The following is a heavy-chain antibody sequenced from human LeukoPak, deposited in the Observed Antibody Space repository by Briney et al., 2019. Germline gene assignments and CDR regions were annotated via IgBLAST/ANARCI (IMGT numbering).Heavy chain of an antibody. CDR1: GGSFSGHY. CDR3: ARAEINDYSRY. J-gene: IGHJ4*02. CDR2: INHSGST. D-gene: IGHD4-11*01. V-gene: IGHV4-34*01. Sequence: SETLSLTCAVYGGSFSGHYWTWIRQPPGKVLEWIGEINHSGSTNYNPSLKSRVTISVDTSKNQFSLKLTSVTAADTAVYYCARAEINDYSRYWGQGIPVIVSS.